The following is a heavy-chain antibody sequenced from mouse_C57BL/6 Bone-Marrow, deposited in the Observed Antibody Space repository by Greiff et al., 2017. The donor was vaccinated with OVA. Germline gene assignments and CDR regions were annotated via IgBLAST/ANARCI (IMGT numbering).Heavy chain of an antibody. CDR2: IHPNSGST. CDR3: ARSRWGYFPHYYAMDY. Sequence: QVQLQQPGAELVKPGASVKLSCKASGYPFPSSWMPWVKQRPGQGLEWIGMIHPNSGSTNYNEKFKSKATLTVDKSASTAYMQLSSLTSEDSAVYYCARSRWGYFPHYYAMDYWGQGTSVTVSS. D-gene: IGHD2-3*01. CDR1: GYPFPSSW. V-gene: IGHV1-64*01. J-gene: IGHJ4*01.